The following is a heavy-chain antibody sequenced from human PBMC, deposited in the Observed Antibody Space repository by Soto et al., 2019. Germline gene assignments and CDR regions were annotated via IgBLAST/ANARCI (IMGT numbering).Heavy chain of an antibody. Sequence: HPGGSLRLSCAASGFTSGDYAMHWVRQVPGKGLEWVSGINWNSGSIGYGDSVKGRFAISRDNAKNSLHLQMNSLSAEDTAFYYCVKDESINWYSGHFRHWGQGTLVTVSS. CDR1: GFTSGDYA. V-gene: IGHV3-9*02. CDR3: VKDESINWYSGHFRH. CDR2: INWNSGSI. D-gene: IGHD6-13*01. J-gene: IGHJ1*01.